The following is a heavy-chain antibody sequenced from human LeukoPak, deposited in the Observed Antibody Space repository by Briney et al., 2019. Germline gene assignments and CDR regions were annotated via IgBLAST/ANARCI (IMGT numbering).Heavy chain of an antibody. CDR3: ARHRTVPYYDILTGSLKSDAFDI. V-gene: IGHV4-39*01. Sequence: PSETPSLTCTVSGGSISSSSYYWGWIRQPPGKGLEWIGSIYYSGSTYYNPSLKSRVTISVDTSKNQFSLKLSSVTAADTAVYYCARHRTVPYYDILTGSLKSDAFDIWGQGTMVTVSS. D-gene: IGHD3-9*01. J-gene: IGHJ3*02. CDR2: IYYSGST. CDR1: GGSISSSSYY.